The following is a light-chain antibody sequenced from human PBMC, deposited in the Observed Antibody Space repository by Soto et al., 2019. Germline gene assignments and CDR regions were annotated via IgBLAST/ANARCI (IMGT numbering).Light chain of an antibody. CDR2: EVN. CDR3: CTSLGGSKRL. CDR1: SRDVGAHNY. Sequence: QSALTQPPSAAGSPGQSVTISCTGTSRDVGAHNYVSWYQHHPGKAPKLIIYEVNKRPSGVPDRFSGSKSGNTASLTVSGLQPEDESHFYCCTSLGGSKRLFGGGTKLTVL. J-gene: IGLJ2*01. V-gene: IGLV2-8*01.